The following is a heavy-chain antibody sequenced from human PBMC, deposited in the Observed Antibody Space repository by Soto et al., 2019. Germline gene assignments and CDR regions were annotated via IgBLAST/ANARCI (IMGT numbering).Heavy chain of an antibody. V-gene: IGHV1-69*01. Sequence: QVQLVQSGAEVKKPGSSVKVSCKASGGTFSSYAISWVRQAPGQGLEWMGGIIPIFGTANYAQKFQGRVTITVDESTSTASMELSSLRSEDTAVYYCARSGARGSSTSSVDYWGQGTLVTVSS. CDR3: ARSGARGSSTSSVDY. D-gene: IGHD2-2*01. J-gene: IGHJ4*02. CDR2: IIPIFGTA. CDR1: GGTFSSYA.